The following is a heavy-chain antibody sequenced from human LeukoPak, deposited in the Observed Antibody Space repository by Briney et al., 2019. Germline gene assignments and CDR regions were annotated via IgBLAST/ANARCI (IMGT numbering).Heavy chain of an antibody. D-gene: IGHD6-13*01. V-gene: IGHV1-18*01. Sequence: ASVKVSCKASGYTFTSYGISWVRQAPGQGLEWMGWISAYNGNTNYAQKLQGRATMTTDTSTSTAYMELRSLRSDDTAVYYCARVLSSLYSSSWGYGMDVWGQGTTVTVSS. CDR1: GYTFTSYG. J-gene: IGHJ6*02. CDR2: ISAYNGNT. CDR3: ARVLSSLYSSSWGYGMDV.